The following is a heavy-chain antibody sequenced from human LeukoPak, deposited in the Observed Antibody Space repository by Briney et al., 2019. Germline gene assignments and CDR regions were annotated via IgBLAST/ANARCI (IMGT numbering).Heavy chain of an antibody. Sequence: PSETLSLTCTVSGGSISSRNYYWSWIRQPPGKGLEWIGYISYSGNTNYNPSLKSRVTISVDTSKNQFSLKLSSVTAADTAVYYCARGRTYRSSSWFDPWGQGTLVTVSS. CDR2: ISYSGNT. D-gene: IGHD6-6*01. CDR3: ARGRTYRSSSWFDP. V-gene: IGHV4-61*01. CDR1: GGSISSRNYY. J-gene: IGHJ5*02.